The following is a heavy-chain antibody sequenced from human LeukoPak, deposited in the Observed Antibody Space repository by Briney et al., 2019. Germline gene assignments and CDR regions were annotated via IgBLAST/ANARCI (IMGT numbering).Heavy chain of an antibody. Sequence: SVKVSCKASGGTFSSYAIGWVRQAPGQGLEWMGGIIPIFGTANYAQKFQGRVTITADESTGTAYMELSSLRSEDTAVYYCARDREYCSGGSCYVGDYWGQGTLVTVSS. J-gene: IGHJ4*02. D-gene: IGHD2-15*01. CDR1: GGTFSSYA. CDR2: IIPIFGTA. CDR3: ARDREYCSGGSCYVGDY. V-gene: IGHV1-69*13.